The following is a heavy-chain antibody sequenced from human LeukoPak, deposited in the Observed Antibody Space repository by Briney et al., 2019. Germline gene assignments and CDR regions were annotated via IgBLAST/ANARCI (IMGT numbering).Heavy chain of an antibody. V-gene: IGHV3-33*01. J-gene: IGHJ4*02. CDR1: GFTFSSYG. CDR3: ARDSAVDSSSSTHAGLDY. CDR2: IWYDGSNK. Sequence: PGKSPRLSCAASGFTFSSYGMHWVRQAPGKGLEWVAVIWYDGSNKYYADSVKGRFTISRDNSKNTLYLQMNSLRADDTAVYYCARDSAVDSSSSTHAGLDYWGQGTLVSVSS. D-gene: IGHD6-6*01.